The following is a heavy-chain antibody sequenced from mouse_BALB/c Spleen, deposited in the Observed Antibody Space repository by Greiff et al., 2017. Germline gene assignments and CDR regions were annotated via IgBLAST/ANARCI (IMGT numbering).Heavy chain of an antibody. Sequence: LQESGPGLVQPSQSLSITCTVSGFSLTSYGVHWVRQSPGKGLEWLGVIWSGGSTDYNAAFISRLSISKDNSKSQVFFKMNSLQANDTAIYYCARNTDDYDGFAYWGQGTLVTVSA. V-gene: IGHV2-2*02. D-gene: IGHD2-4*01. CDR3: ARNTDDYDGFAY. CDR2: IWSGGST. J-gene: IGHJ3*01. CDR1: GFSLTSYG.